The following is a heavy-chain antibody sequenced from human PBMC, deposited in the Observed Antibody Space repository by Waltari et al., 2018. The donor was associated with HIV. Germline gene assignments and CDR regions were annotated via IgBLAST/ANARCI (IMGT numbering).Heavy chain of an antibody. V-gene: IGHV4-39*01. CDR3: ARLGTRIFESPRYYGMDV. J-gene: IGHJ6*02. Sequence: QLQLQESGPRLMKPSETLSLNCTVSGGSISSSYYWGWIRQSPGKGLEWMGSLYYRGTTYPNPSLKSRVTILLHTSKNQFSLQLSAVTAADTAIYYCARLGTRIFESPRYYGMDVWGRGTSVTVSS. D-gene: IGHD1-7*01. CDR1: GGSISSSYY. CDR2: LYYRGTT.